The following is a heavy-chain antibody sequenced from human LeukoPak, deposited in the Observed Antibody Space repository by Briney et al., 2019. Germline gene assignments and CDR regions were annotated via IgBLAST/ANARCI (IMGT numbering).Heavy chain of an antibody. CDR3: ARCGLQGATYWYFDL. Sequence: GASVKVSCKASGGTFSSYAISWVRQAPGQGLEWMGGIIPIFGTANYAQKFQGRVTITTDESTSTAYMELSSLRSEDTAVYYCARCGLQGATYWYFDLWGRGTLVTVSS. J-gene: IGHJ2*01. CDR1: GGTFSSYA. V-gene: IGHV1-69*05. D-gene: IGHD1-26*01. CDR2: IIPIFGTA.